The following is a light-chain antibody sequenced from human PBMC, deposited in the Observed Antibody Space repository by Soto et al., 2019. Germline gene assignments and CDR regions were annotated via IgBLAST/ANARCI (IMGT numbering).Light chain of an antibody. J-gene: IGKJ5*01. CDR2: AAS. CDR3: QQYDNWPPIT. CDR1: QSVSSN. V-gene: IGKV3-15*01. Sequence: EIVMTQSPATLSVSPGERATLSCRASQSVSSNLAWYQQKRGQAPRLLIYAASTRATGIPARFSGSGSGTEFTLTISSLQSEDFAVYYCQQYDNWPPITFGQGTRLEIK.